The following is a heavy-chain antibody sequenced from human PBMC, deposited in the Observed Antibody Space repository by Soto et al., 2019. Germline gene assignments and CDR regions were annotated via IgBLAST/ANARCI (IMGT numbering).Heavy chain of an antibody. CDR3: AKEVYYGSGSYYVSAVDY. Sequence: PGGSLRLSCAASGFTVSSKSMSWVRQAPGKGLEWVSLIESGGPTYYADSVKGRFTISRDNSKNTLYLQMNSLRAEDTAVYYCAKEVYYGSGSYYVSAVDYWGQGTLVTVSS. CDR1: GFTVSSKS. D-gene: IGHD3-10*01. V-gene: IGHV3-53*01. CDR2: IESGGPT. J-gene: IGHJ4*02.